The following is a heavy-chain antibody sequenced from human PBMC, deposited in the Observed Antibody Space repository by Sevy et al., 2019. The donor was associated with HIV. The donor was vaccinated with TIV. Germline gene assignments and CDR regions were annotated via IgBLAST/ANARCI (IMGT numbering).Heavy chain of an antibody. CDR2: ISSSSTAR. CDR1: RLTFSSSS. D-gene: IGHD3-3*01. Sequence: GGALRLSCAASRLTFSSSSVNWVRQAPGKGLEWVSYISSSSTARYYADSVKGRFTISRDNAKNSLYLQMNSLRDEDTAVYYCARGFMGADYYYGMDVWGQGTTVTVSS. V-gene: IGHV3-48*02. CDR3: ARGFMGADYYYGMDV. J-gene: IGHJ6*02.